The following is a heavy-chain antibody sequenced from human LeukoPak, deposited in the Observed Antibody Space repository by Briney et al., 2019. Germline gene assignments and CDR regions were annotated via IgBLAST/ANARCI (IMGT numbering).Heavy chain of an antibody. Sequence: GGSLRLSCAASGLTFGDYVMIWVRQAPGKGLEWVSGITASGDRTFYGDSVRGRFTVSRDNSKNTVYLQMNSLRVDNTAVYYCARRDIVVVVSASDYWGQGTLVTVSS. CDR1: GLTFGDYV. CDR2: ITASGDRT. V-gene: IGHV3-23*01. CDR3: ARRDIVVVVSASDY. J-gene: IGHJ4*02. D-gene: IGHD2-15*01.